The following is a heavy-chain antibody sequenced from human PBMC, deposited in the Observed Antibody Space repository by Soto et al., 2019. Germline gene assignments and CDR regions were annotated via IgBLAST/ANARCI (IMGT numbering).Heavy chain of an antibody. V-gene: IGHV4-59*08. CDR1: GGSISSYY. CDR2: IYYSGST. J-gene: IGHJ6*03. CDR3: ARHGAYCSSTSCRYYYYMDV. Sequence: SETLSLTCTVSGGSISSYYWSWIRQPPGKGLEWIGYIYYSGSTNYNPSLKSRVTISVDTSKNQFSLKLSSVTAADTAVYYCARHGAYCSSTSCRYYYYMDVWGKGTTVTVSS. D-gene: IGHD2-2*01.